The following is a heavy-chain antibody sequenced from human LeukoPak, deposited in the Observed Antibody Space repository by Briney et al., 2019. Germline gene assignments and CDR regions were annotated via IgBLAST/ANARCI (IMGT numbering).Heavy chain of an antibody. CDR3: ATGSEWPAYYFDY. V-gene: IGHV1-69*06. D-gene: IGHD3-3*01. CDR1: GGTFSIYA. J-gene: IGHJ4*02. Sequence: GASVKVSFKASGGTFSIYAISWVRQAPGQGREWMGGIIPIFGTANYAQKFQGRVTITADKSTSTAYMELSSLRSEDTAVYYCATGSEWPAYYFDYWGQGTLVTVSS. CDR2: IIPIFGTA.